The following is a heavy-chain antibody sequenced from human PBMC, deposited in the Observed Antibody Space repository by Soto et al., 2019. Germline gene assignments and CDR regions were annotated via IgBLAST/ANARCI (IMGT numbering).Heavy chain of an antibody. D-gene: IGHD3-9*01. CDR3: AKVNAAYDILTGFYYYYGMDV. J-gene: IGHJ6*02. Sequence: GGSLRLSCAASGFTFNSYAKSWVRQAPGKGLEWVSAISGSGGSTYYADSVKGRFTISRDNSKNTLYLQMNSLRAEDTAVYYCAKVNAAYDILTGFYYYYGMDVWGQGTTVTVSS. V-gene: IGHV3-23*01. CDR2: ISGSGGST. CDR1: GFTFNSYA.